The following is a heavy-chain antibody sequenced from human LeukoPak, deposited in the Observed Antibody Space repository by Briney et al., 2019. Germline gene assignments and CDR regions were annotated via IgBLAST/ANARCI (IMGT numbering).Heavy chain of an antibody. CDR2: IHARGGT. J-gene: IGHJ4*02. D-gene: IGHD3-22*01. CDR3: ARSYDTSGYYYNFDY. V-gene: IGHV4-4*07. Sequence: SETLSLTCTVSGGSISSYYWSWIRQSDGKGLEWIGRIHARGGTDYNPSLKSRVTMSLDTSKNQFSLNLRSMTAADTAVYCCARSYDTSGYYYNFDYWGQGTLVTVSS. CDR1: GGSISSYY.